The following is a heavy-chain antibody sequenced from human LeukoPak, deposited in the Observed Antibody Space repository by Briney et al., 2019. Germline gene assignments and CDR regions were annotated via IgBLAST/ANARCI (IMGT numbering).Heavy chain of an antibody. V-gene: IGHV4-31*03. J-gene: IGHJ4*02. CDR2: ISYSGST. CDR1: GGSLSSGGYY. D-gene: IGHD4-23*01. Sequence: PSETLSLTCTVSGGSLSSGGYYWSWIRQHPGKGLEWIGYISYSGSTYYNPSLKGRVTISVDTSKNQFSLQLSSVTAADTAVYYCARDYYRGNPGFCFDNWGQGTLVTVSP. CDR3: ARDYYRGNPGFCFDN.